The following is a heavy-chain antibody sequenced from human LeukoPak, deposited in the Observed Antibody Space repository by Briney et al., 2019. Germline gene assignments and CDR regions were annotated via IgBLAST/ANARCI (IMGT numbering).Heavy chain of an antibody. Sequence: PGGSLRLSCAASGINFRSSGMHWVRQAPGKGLEWVTFIQNDGSDKSYAASVQGRFTISRDNSKNTVYPHMNSLRADDTALYYCAREGGRAAPGRFDYWGQGTLVTVSS. J-gene: IGHJ4*02. D-gene: IGHD6-13*01. CDR2: IQNDGSDK. V-gene: IGHV3-30*02. CDR1: GINFRSSG. CDR3: AREGGRAAPGRFDY.